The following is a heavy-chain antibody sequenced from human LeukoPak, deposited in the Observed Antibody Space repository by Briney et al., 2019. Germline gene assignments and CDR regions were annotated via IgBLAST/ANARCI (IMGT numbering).Heavy chain of an antibody. CDR2: ISGSGSSI. D-gene: IGHD3-16*01. CDR3: VRNGGATLSTQYFQY. Sequence: GGSLRLSCEASEFTFSSYYMSWVRPAPGKGLEWVSSISGSGSSIYYADSVKGRFTISRDNAKNSLYLQTNRLRAEDTAVYYCVRNGGATLSTQYFQYWGQGALVAVSS. V-gene: IGHV3-21*01. CDR1: EFTFSSYY. J-gene: IGHJ1*01.